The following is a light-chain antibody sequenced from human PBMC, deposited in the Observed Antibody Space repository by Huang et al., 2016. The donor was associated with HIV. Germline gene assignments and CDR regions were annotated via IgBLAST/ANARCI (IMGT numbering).Light chain of an antibody. J-gene: IGKJ2*01. CDR3: HQYAASPGT. CDR2: TAS. CDR1: QSVASTF. V-gene: IGKV3-20*01. Sequence: EIVLTQSPGTLSLSPGERATLSCRASQSVASTFLAWYQQRPGQAPRLLMYTASTRATGSPDRFSGSGSGTDFSLTISRLEPEDFAVYYCHQYAASPGTFGQGTKLEI.